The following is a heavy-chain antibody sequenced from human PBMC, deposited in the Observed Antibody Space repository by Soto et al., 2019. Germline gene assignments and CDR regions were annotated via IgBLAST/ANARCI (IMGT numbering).Heavy chain of an antibody. CDR3: AKDGFSINWYRGGTFDY. V-gene: IGHV3-64D*08. J-gene: IGHJ4*02. CDR1: GFTFSAYA. D-gene: IGHD6-13*01. CDR2: ISGNGDST. Sequence: GGSLRLSCSASGFTFSAYAMHWVRQAPGKGLEYVSAISGNGDSTYYADSVKGRFSISRDNSKNTLDLQMSSLRTEDTGVYYCAKDGFSINWYRGGTFDYWGQGTLVTVSS.